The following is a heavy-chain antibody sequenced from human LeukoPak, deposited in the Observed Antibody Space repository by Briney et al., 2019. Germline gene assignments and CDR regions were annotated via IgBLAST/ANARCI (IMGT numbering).Heavy chain of an antibody. CDR3: ARDALITIFGVVTYGSSYAFDI. J-gene: IGHJ3*02. D-gene: IGHD3-3*01. CDR1: GFTFSDYY. CDR2: ISSSGSTI. V-gene: IGHV3-11*01. Sequence: GGSLRLSCAASGFTFSDYYMSWIRQAPGKGLEWVSYISSSGSTIYYADSVKGRFTISRDNAKNSLYLQMNSLRAEDTAVYYCARDALITIFGVVTYGSSYAFDIWGQGTMVTVSS.